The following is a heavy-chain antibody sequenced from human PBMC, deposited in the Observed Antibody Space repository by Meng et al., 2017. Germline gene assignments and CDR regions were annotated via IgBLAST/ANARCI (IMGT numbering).Heavy chain of an antibody. Sequence: QLQLQEAGPGVVKPSETLSLTCTVSGGSISSSSYYWGWIRQPPGKGLEWIGSIYYSGSTYYNPSLKSRVTISVDTSKNQFSLKLSSVTAADTAVYYCARGRVVNWFDPWGQGTLVTVSS. CDR1: GGSISSSSYY. CDR2: IYYSGST. V-gene: IGHV4-39*07. CDR3: ARGRVVNWFDP. J-gene: IGHJ5*02. D-gene: IGHD2-15*01.